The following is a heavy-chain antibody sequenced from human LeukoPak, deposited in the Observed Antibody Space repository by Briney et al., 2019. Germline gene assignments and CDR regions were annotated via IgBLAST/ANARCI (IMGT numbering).Heavy chain of an antibody. CDR1: GLTVSKNY. V-gene: IGHV3-66*01. CDR2: IYSGGST. CDR3: ARINYGDYEGASDI. D-gene: IGHD4-17*01. Sequence: GGSLRLSCAASGLTVSKNYMNWVRQAPGKGLEWVSIIYSGGSTYYADSVKGRFTISRDTSKNTLYLQMNSLRAEDTAVYYCARINYGDYEGASDIWGQGTMVTVSS. J-gene: IGHJ3*02.